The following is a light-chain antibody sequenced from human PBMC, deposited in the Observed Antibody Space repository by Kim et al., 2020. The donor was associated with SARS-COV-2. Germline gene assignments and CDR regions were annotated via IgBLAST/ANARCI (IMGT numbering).Light chain of an antibody. CDR2: YDS. Sequence: SYELTQPPSVSVAPGKTARITCGGNNIGSKSVHWYQQKPGQAPVLVIYYDSDRPSGIPERFSGSNSGNTATLTISRVEAGDEADYYCQVWDSGSGRPVFG. J-gene: IGLJ3*02. V-gene: IGLV3-21*04. CDR1: NIGSKS. CDR3: QVWDSGSGRPV.